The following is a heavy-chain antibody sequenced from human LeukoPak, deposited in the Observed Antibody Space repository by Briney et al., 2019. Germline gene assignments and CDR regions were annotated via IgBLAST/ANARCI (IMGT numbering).Heavy chain of an antibody. D-gene: IGHD3-10*01. Sequence: GASVKVSCKASGYTFTSYGISWVRQATGQGLEWMGWMNPNSGNTGYAQKFQGRVTMTRNTSISTAYMELSSLRSEDTAVYYCARFRSIYDAFDIWGQGTMVTVSS. V-gene: IGHV1-8*02. CDR2: MNPNSGNT. J-gene: IGHJ3*02. CDR3: ARFRSIYDAFDI. CDR1: GYTFTSYG.